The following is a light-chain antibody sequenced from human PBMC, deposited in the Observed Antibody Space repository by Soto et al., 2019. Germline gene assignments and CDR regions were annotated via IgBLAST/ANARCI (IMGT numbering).Light chain of an antibody. CDR1: QSVSSN. V-gene: IGKV3-15*01. J-gene: IGKJ1*01. Sequence: TKSPATLSLSLWEIATLSCGASQSVSSNLAWYQQKPGQAPRLLIYGASSRATGIPARFSGSGSGTEFTLTISSLQSEDFAVYYCQQYNNWPQTFGQGTKVDI. CDR3: QQYNNWPQT. CDR2: GAS.